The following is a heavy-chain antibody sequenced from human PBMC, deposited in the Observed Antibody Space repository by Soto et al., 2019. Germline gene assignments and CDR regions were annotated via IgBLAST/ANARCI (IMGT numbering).Heavy chain of an antibody. CDR3: TKGPNWNYYYYGVDV. CDR1: GDSVSNYY. CDR2: VYSSGAT. Sequence: LSLTCTVSGDSVSNYYWSWIRQPAGRGLEWIGRVYSSGATNYNPSLNGRVTMSVDTSRNQFSLRLSSVTAADTAIYYCTKGPNWNYYYYGVDVWGQGTAVTVSS. D-gene: IGHD1-20*01. J-gene: IGHJ6*02. V-gene: IGHV4-4*07.